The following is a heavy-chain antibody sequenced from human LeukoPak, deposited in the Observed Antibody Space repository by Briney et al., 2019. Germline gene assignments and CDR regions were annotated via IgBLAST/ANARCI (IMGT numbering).Heavy chain of an antibody. CDR2: IYSGGST. CDR1: GFTVSSNY. D-gene: IGHD7-27*01. CDR3: AREPDPGATTNDY. V-gene: IGHV3-53*01. J-gene: IGHJ4*02. Sequence: GGSLRLSCAASGFTVSSNYMSWVRQAPGKGLEWVSVIYSGGSTYYADSVKGRFTISRDNSKNTLYLQMNSLRAEDTAVYYCAREPDPGATTNDYWGQGTLVTVSS.